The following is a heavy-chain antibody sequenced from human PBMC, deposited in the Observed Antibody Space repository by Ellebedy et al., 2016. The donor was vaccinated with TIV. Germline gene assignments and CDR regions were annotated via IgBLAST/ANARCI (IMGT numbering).Heavy chain of an antibody. V-gene: IGHV3-48*04. CDR2: ISSSSSTI. CDR3: ARQWSY. J-gene: IGHJ4*02. CDR1: GFTFSSYS. D-gene: IGHD2-8*01. Sequence: GESLKISXAASGFTFSSYSMNWVRQAPGKGLEWVSYISSSSSTIYYADSVKGRFTISRDNAKNSLYLQMNSLRAEDTAVYYCARQWSYWGQGTLVTVSS.